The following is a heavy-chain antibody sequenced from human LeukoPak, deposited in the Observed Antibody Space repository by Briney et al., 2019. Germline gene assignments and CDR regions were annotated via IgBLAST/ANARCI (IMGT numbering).Heavy chain of an antibody. J-gene: IGHJ3*02. V-gene: IGHV4-39*01. D-gene: IGHD3-10*01. CDR1: GGSISSSSYY. CDR2: IYYSGST. CDR3: ARSLYYYGSGSYELFSAFDI. Sequence: PSETLSLTCTVSGGSISSSSYYWGWIRQPPEKGLEWIGSIYYSGSTYYNPSLNSPVTISVDTSKNQFSLKLNSVTAADTAVYYCARSLYYYGSGSYELFSAFDIWGQGTMVTVSS.